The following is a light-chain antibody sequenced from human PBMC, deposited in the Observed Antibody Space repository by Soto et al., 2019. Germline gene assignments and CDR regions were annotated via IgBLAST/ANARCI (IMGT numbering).Light chain of an antibody. J-gene: IGLJ3*02. CDR3: SSYTRSSTRV. CDR1: SSDVGGYNY. CDR2: EVS. Sequence: SALTQPASVSGSPGQSITISSTGTSSDVGGYNYVSWYQQHPGKAPKLMIYEVSNRPSGVSNRFSGSKSGNTASLTISGLQAEDEADYYCSSYTRSSTRVFGGGTKLTVL. V-gene: IGLV2-14*01.